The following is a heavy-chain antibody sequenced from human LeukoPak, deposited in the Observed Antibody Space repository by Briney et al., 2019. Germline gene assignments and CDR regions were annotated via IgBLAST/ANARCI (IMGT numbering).Heavy chain of an antibody. CDR2: IYDSGST. D-gene: IGHD3-10*01. V-gene: IGHV4-39*01. CDR1: GGSIRSSYYY. J-gene: IGHJ4*02. Sequence: PSETLSLTCTVSGGSIRSSYYYWGWIRQPPGKGLEWIGSIYDSGSTYYNPSLKSRVTISVDTSKNQFSVKLSSVTAADTAVYYCARHMENRGWRVDYWGQGILVTVSS. CDR3: ARHMENRGWRVDY.